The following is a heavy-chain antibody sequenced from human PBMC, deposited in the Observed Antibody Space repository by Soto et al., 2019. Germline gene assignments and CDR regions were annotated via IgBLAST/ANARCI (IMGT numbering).Heavy chain of an antibody. D-gene: IGHD3-22*01. CDR1: GFTFSSYG. V-gene: IGHV3-30*18. J-gene: IGHJ4*02. Sequence: QVQLVESGGGVVQPGRSLRLSCAASGFTFSSYGMHWVRQAPGKGLEWVAVISYDGSNKYYADSVKGRFTISRDNSKNTLYLQMNSLRAEDTAVYYCAKDGVGGEYYYDSSGYYQTLGYFDYWGQGTLVTVSS. CDR2: ISYDGSNK. CDR3: AKDGVGGEYYYDSSGYYQTLGYFDY.